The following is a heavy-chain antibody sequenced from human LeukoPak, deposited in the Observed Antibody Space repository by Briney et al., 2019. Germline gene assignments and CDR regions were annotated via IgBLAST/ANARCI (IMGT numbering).Heavy chain of an antibody. CDR2: SRDKANSYST. D-gene: IGHD2-21*01. CDR1: GFTLSDHY. CDR3: APLSPID. Sequence: RSGGSLRLSCGASGFTLSDHYMDWVRQAPGKGLEGVGRSRDKANSYSTEYAASVKGRFTISRDDSKNSLYLQMNSLKTEDTAVYYCAPLSPIDWGQGTLVTVSS. J-gene: IGHJ4*02. V-gene: IGHV3-72*01.